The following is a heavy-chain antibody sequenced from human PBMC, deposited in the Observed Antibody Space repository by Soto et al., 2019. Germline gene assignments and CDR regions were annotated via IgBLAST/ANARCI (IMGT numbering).Heavy chain of an antibody. CDR2: IKQDGSEK. CDR1: GFTFSSYW. Sequence: EVQLVESGEGLVQPGGSLRLSCEASGFTFSSYWMSWVRQAPGKGLEWVANIKQDGSEKYYVDSVKGRFTISRDNAKNSLYLQMNSLRAEDTAVYYCASDHDGYWGQGTLVTVSS. CDR3: ASDHDGY. V-gene: IGHV3-7*05. D-gene: IGHD3-3*01. J-gene: IGHJ4*02.